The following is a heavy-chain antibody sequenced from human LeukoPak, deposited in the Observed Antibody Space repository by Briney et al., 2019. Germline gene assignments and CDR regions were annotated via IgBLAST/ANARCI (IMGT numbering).Heavy chain of an antibody. CDR2: ISSSSTI. D-gene: IGHD3-10*01. CDR3: ASTVRNLWFGELFSWFDP. CDR1: GFTFSSYG. Sequence: GGSLRLSCAASGFTFSSYGMHWVRQAPGKGLEWVSYISSSSTIYYADSVKGRFTISRDNAKNSLYLQMNSLRAEDTAVYYCASTVRNLWFGELFSWFDPWGQGTLVTVSS. J-gene: IGHJ5*02. V-gene: IGHV3-48*01.